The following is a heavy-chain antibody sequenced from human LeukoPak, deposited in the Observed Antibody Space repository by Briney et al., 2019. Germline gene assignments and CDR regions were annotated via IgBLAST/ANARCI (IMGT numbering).Heavy chain of an antibody. CDR3: ESGSGSYRTPYYYMDV. Sequence: GGSLRLSCVASGFTVSSNYMSWVRQAPGKGLEWVSVIYSGGSTYYADSVKGRFTISRDNSKNTLYLQMNSLRAEDTAVYYCESGSGSYRTPYYYMDVWGTGTTVTVSS. D-gene: IGHD3-10*01. CDR2: IYSGGST. J-gene: IGHJ6*03. V-gene: IGHV3-53*01. CDR1: GFTVSSNY.